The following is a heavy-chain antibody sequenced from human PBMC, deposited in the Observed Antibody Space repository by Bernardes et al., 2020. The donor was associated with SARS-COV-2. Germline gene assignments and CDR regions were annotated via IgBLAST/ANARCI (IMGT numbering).Heavy chain of an antibody. Sequence: SETLSLTCAVSGGSFTSYYWSWMRQPPGKGLEWIGEIHHSGRTIYNPSLKSRFTISRDNAKNSLYLQMNSLRPEDTALYYCAKGHMVRGLTIGKFDYWGQGTLVTVSS. CDR2: IHHSGRT. D-gene: IGHD3-10*01. V-gene: IGHV4-34*01. J-gene: IGHJ4*02. CDR3: AKGHMVRGLTIGKFDY. CDR1: GGSFTSYY.